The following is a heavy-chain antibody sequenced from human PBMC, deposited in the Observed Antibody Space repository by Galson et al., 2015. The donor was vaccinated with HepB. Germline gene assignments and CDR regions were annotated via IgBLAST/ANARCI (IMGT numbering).Heavy chain of an antibody. CDR1: GFTFSSYS. CDR2: ISYDGSNK. V-gene: IGHV3-30*18. J-gene: IGHJ4*02. Sequence: SLRLSCAASGFTFSSYSMNWVRQAPGKGLEWVSVISYDGSNKYYADSVKGRFTISRDNSKSTLYLQMNSLRAEDTAVYYCEKKRVGGGYNSYFDYWGQGTLVTVSS. CDR3: EKKRVGGGYNSYFDY. D-gene: IGHD5-24*01.